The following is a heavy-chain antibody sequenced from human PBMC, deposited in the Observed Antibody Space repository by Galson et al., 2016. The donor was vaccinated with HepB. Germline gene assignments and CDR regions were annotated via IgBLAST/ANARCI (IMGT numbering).Heavy chain of an antibody. CDR2: ISSSSSTV. J-gene: IGHJ5*02. D-gene: IGHD2-15*01. Sequence: SPRLSCAASGFTFGSYSMNWVRQAPGKGLEWVSYISSSSSTVYYADSVKGRFTISRDNAKNSLYLQMNSLRAEDTAVYYCARGGASCSGGSCYFWFDPWGQGTPVTVSS. CDR3: ARGGASCSGGSCYFWFDP. CDR1: GFTFGSYS. V-gene: IGHV3-48*01.